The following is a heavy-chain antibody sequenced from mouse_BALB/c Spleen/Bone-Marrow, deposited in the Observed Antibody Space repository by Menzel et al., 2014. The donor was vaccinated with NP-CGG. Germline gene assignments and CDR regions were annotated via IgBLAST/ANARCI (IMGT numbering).Heavy chain of an antibody. V-gene: IGHV1S127*01. Sequence: QVQLQQSGAELVKPGASVKMSCKASGYTFTSYWVHWVRQRPGQGLEWIGVIDPSDSYTSYIQKFKGKATLTVDTSSSTAYMQLSSLTSEDSAVYYCTRDAMDYWGQGTSVTVSS. CDR1: GYTFTSYW. CDR3: TRDAMDY. J-gene: IGHJ4*01. CDR2: IDPSDSYT.